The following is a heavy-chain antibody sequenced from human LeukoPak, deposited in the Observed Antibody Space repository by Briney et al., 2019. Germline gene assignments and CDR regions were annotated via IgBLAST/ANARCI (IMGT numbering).Heavy chain of an antibody. CDR3: ARHVKSPIGGLKIDY. CDR2: IYTSGST. D-gene: IGHD3-16*01. V-gene: IGHV4-4*07. J-gene: IGHJ4*02. CDR1: GGSISSHY. Sequence: SETLSLTCTVSGGSISSHYWSWLRQPAGKRLEWIGRIYTSGSTNYNPSLKSRVTMSVDTSKNQFSLKLSSVTAADTAVYYCARHVKSPIGGLKIDYWGQGTLVTVSS.